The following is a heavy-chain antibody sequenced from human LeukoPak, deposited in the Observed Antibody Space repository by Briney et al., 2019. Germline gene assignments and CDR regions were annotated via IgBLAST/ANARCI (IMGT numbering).Heavy chain of an antibody. Sequence: GGSLRLSCAASGFTFDDYAMHWVRQAPGKGLELVSLISGDGGSTYYADSVKGRFTISRDNSKNSLYLQMNSLRTEDTALYYCAKAMYPEYSSGWLPTDAFDIWGQGTMVTVSS. V-gene: IGHV3-43*02. J-gene: IGHJ3*02. CDR3: AKAMYPEYSSGWLPTDAFDI. CDR1: GFTFDDYA. CDR2: ISGDGGST. D-gene: IGHD6-19*01.